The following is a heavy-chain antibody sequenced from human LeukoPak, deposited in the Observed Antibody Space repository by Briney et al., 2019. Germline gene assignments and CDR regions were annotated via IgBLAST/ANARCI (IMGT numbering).Heavy chain of an antibody. V-gene: IGHV4-61*02. CDR3: ARDLSGTGATTLAY. CDR2: IYASGST. CDR1: GASISSGRYY. Sequence: SETLSLTCAVSGASISSGRYYWSWIRQPAGKGLEWIGRIYASGSTNYNPSLKSRVTISEDTAKNQFFLKLSSVTVADTAIYYCARDLSGTGATTLAYWGQGILVTVSS. J-gene: IGHJ4*02. D-gene: IGHD1-26*01.